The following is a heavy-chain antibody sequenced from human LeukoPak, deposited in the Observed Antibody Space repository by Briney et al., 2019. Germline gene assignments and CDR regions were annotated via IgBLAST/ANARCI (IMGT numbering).Heavy chain of an antibody. D-gene: IGHD2/OR15-2a*01. V-gene: IGHV3-74*01. Sequence: GGSLRLSCAASGNYWMHWVRQAPGKGLVWVSHINSDGSWTSYADSVKGRFTISKDNAKNTVYLQMNNLRAEDTAIYYCVSFYEAYWGRGTLVTVS. J-gene: IGHJ4*02. CDR1: GNYW. CDR2: INSDGSWT. CDR3: VSFYEAY.